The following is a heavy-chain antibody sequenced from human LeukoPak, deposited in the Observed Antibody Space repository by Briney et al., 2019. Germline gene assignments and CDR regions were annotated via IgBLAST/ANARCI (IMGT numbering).Heavy chain of an antibody. Sequence: GGSLRLSCAVSGFTFSSYGMHWVRQAPGKGLEWVAVISYDGSNKYYADSVKGRFTISRDNSKNTLYLQMNSLRAEDTAVYYCASDIDDENILPPIFQHWGQGTLVTVSS. CDR3: ASDIDDENILPPIFQH. J-gene: IGHJ1*01. V-gene: IGHV3-30*03. CDR2: ISYDGSNK. D-gene: IGHD3-3*02. CDR1: GFTFSSYG.